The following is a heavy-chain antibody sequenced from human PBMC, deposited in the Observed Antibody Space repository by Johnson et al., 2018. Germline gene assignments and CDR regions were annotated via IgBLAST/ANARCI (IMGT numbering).Heavy chain of an antibody. J-gene: IGHJ6*03. CDR3: AKDRLKWAPYSYYYRDV. D-gene: IGHD2-15*01. CDR1: GFTFDDYA. CDR2: ISWNSGSI. V-gene: IGHV3-9*01. Sequence: VQLVESGGGLVQPGRSLRLSCAASGFTFDDYAMHWVRQAPGKGLEWVSGISWNSGSIGYADSVKGRFTISRDNAKNSLYLQMNSLRAEDTALYYCAKDRLKWAPYSYYYRDVWGKGTTVTVSS.